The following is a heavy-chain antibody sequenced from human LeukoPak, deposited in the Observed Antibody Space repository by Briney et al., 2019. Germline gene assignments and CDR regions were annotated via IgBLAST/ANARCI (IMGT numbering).Heavy chain of an antibody. J-gene: IGHJ5*02. CDR2: ISGTGGNT. Sequence: ASVKVSCKASGYTFNAHGISWVRQAPGQGLEWMGWISGTGGNTDYAEKFQGRVTLTTDTSTSTAYMELRSLRSDDTAVYYCARSQCWGSTSCYWFSHFAPWGQGPRVTVSS. D-gene: IGHD2-2*01. CDR1: GYTFNAHG. V-gene: IGHV1-18*01. CDR3: ARSQCWGSTSCYWFSHFAP.